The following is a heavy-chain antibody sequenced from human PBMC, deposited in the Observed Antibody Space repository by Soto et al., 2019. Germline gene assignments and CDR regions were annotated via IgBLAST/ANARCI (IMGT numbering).Heavy chain of an antibody. J-gene: IGHJ4*02. CDR3: ARGITIFGVVMSHFDY. CDR1: GYTFTSYY. D-gene: IGHD3-3*01. V-gene: IGHV1-46*01. CDR2: INPSGGST. Sequence: ASVKVSCKASGYTFTSYYMHWVRQAPGQGLEWMGIINPSGGSTSYAQKFQGRVTMTRDTSTSTVYMELSSLRSEDTAVYFCARGITIFGVVMSHFDYWGQGTLVTVSS.